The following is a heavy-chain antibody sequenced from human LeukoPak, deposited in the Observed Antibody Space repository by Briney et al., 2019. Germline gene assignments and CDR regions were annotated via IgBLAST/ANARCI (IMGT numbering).Heavy chain of an antibody. V-gene: IGHV3-30*18. CDR3: AKPDTAMAGIDY. CDR1: GFTFSSYG. CDR2: ISYDGSNK. D-gene: IGHD5-18*01. Sequence: GGSLRLSCAASGFTFSSYGMHWVRQAPGKGLEWVAVISYDGSNKYYADSVKGRFTISRDNSKNTLYLQMNSLRAEDTAVYYCAKPDTAMAGIDYWGQGTLVTVSS. J-gene: IGHJ4*02.